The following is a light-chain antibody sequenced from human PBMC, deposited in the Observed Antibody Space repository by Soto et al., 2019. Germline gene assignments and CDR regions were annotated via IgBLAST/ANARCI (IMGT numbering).Light chain of an antibody. Sequence: DIVMTQSPDSLAVSLGERAIINCKSSQSVLDRSNNKNYLTWYQQKPGQPPKPLIYWASTREFGVPDRFSGSGSGTDFTVTVSSLQAEDVALYCCQQYYAIPRTFGQGTKVEIK. V-gene: IGKV4-1*01. CDR1: QSVLDRSNNKNY. J-gene: IGKJ1*01. CDR2: WAS. CDR3: QQYYAIPRT.